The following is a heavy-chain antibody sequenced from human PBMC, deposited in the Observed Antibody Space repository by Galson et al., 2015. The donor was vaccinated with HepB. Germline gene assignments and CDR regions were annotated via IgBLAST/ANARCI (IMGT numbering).Heavy chain of an antibody. J-gene: IGHJ4*02. CDR1: GGSISSYY. CDR2: IYYSGST. D-gene: IGHD5-12*01. CDR3: ARQYSGYDLGGLDY. Sequence: ETLSLTCTVSGGSISSYYWSWIRQPPGKGLEWIGYIYYSGSTNYNPSLKSRVTISVDTSKNQFSLKLSSVTAADTAVYYCARQYSGYDLGGLDYWGQGTLVTVSS. V-gene: IGHV4-59*01.